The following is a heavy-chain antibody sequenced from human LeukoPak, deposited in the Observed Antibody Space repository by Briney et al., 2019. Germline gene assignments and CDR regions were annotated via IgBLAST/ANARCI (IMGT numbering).Heavy chain of an antibody. J-gene: IGHJ6*03. D-gene: IGHD6-13*01. CDR1: GGSFSSYY. CDR3: ARLSRVYYYYYMDV. Sequence: PSETLSLTCAVYGGSFSSYYWSWIRQPPGKGLEWIGEINHSGSTNYNPSLKSRVTISVDTSKNQFFLKLSSVTAADTAVYYCARLSRVYYYYYMDVWGKGTTATISS. V-gene: IGHV4-34*01. CDR2: INHSGST.